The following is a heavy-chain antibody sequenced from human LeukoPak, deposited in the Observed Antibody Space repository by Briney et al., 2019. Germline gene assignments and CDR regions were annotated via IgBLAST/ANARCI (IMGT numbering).Heavy chain of an antibody. V-gene: IGHV3-23*01. CDR2: ISGSGGST. CDR1: GFTFSSYA. J-gene: IGHJ3*02. Sequence: AGGSLRLSCAASGFTFSSYAMSWVRQAPGKGLEWVSAISGSGGSTYYADSVKGRFTISRDNSKNTLYLQMNSLRAEDTAVYYCAKVNREYFDAFDIWGQGTMVTVSS. D-gene: IGHD2/OR15-2a*01. CDR3: AKVNREYFDAFDI.